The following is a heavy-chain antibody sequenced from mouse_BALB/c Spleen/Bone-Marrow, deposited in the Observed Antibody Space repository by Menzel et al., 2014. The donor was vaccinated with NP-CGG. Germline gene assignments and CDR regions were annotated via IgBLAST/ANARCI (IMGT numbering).Heavy chain of an antibody. Sequence: VQLQQSGPDLVKPSQSLSLTCTVTGYSITSGYGWHWIRQFPGNKLEWMAYIHYSGSTNYNPSLKGRVSITRDTSKNQFFLQLNSVTTEDTATYYCAREDRYEAYFPYWGQGTLFTVSA. V-gene: IGHV3-1*02. CDR2: IHYSGST. J-gene: IGHJ3*01. CDR3: AREDRYEAYFPY. CDR1: GYSITSGYG. D-gene: IGHD2-14*01.